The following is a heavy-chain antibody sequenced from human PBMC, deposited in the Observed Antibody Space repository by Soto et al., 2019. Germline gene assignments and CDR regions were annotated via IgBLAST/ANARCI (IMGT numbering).Heavy chain of an antibody. V-gene: IGHV1-18*01. D-gene: IGHD1-1*01. Sequence: ASVKVSCQASGYSFTSYGISWVRQAPGQGLEWMGWISAYNGNTNYAQKLQGRVTMTTDTSTSTAYMELRSLRSDDTAVYYCATWRGRAYYGMDVWGQGTTVTVSS. CDR3: ATWRGRAYYGMDV. J-gene: IGHJ6*02. CDR1: GYSFTSYG. CDR2: ISAYNGNT.